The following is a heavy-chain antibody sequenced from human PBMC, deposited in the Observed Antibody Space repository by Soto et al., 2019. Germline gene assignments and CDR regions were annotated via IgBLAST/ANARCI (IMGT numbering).Heavy chain of an antibody. V-gene: IGHV4-34*01. CDR3: ARGGNSYSSSSKGRENWFDP. CDR2: INHSGST. D-gene: IGHD6-6*01. CDR1: GGSFSGYY. Sequence: LSLTCAVYGGSFSGYYWSWIRQPPGKGLEWIGEINHSGSTNYNPSLKSRVTISVDTSKNQFSLKLSSVTAADTAVYYCARGGNSYSSSSKGRENWFDPWGQGTLVTVSS. J-gene: IGHJ5*02.